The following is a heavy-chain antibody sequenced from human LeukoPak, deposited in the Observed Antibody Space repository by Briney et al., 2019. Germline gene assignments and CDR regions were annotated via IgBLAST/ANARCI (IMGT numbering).Heavy chain of an antibody. D-gene: IGHD6-19*01. CDR3: ARYSSGWSGADCDY. Sequence: GSLRLSCAASGFTFTSYGMHWVRQAPGKGLEWVAFIRYDGSNKYYADSVKGRFAISRDNSKNTLYLQMNSLRAEDTAVYYCARYSSGWSGADCDYWGQGTLVTVSS. CDR2: IRYDGSNK. V-gene: IGHV3-30*02. CDR1: GFTFTSYG. J-gene: IGHJ4*02.